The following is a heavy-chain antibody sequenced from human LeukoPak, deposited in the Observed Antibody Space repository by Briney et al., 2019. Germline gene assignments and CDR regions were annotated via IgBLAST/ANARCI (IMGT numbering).Heavy chain of an antibody. D-gene: IGHD2-15*01. V-gene: IGHV1-69*05. Sequence: GSSVKVSCKAFGGSFSSEAVSWVRQAPGQGLEWMGGIIPIFGTPNYAQKFQGRVTITTYESTSTAYMEVSSLRSEDTAVYYCGKKAGDCGGGSCYSIDYWGQGTLVTVSS. CDR1: GGSFSSEA. J-gene: IGHJ4*02. CDR3: GKKAGDCGGGSCYSIDY. CDR2: IIPIFGTP.